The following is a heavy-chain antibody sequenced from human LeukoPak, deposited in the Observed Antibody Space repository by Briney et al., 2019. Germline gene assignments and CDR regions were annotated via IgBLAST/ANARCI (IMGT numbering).Heavy chain of an antibody. CDR1: GFTFSNYY. CDR2: ISSNGDTT. V-gene: IGHV3-64*04. D-gene: IGHD2-8*02. J-gene: IGHJ3*02. Sequence: GGSLRLSCSASGFTFSNYYMHWVRQAPGKGLEYVSMISSNGDTTYYADSVKGRFTISRDNSENTLYLQMNSLRAEDTAVYYCARRSWSDAFDIWGQGTMVTVSS. CDR3: ARRSWSDAFDI.